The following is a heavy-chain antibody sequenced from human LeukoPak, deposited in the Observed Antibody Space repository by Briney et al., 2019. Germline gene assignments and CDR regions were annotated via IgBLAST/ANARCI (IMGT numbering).Heavy chain of an antibody. J-gene: IGHJ4*02. V-gene: IGHV3-30*02. CDR1: GFTFSSYG. Sequence: PGGSLRLSCAASGFTFSSYGMHWVRQAPGKGLEWVAFIRYDGSNKYYADSVKGRFSISRDNSKKTLYLQMNTLRPEDTAMYYCAKTFPFYYDSSGREGYFDYWGQGTVVTVSS. D-gene: IGHD3-22*01. CDR2: IRYDGSNK. CDR3: AKTFPFYYDSSGREGYFDY.